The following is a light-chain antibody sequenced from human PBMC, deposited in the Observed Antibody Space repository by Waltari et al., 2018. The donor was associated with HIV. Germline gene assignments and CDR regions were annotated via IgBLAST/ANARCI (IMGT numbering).Light chain of an antibody. CDR2: SNN. Sequence: QSALTQPPSVSGAPGQRVAISCTGISSTNFGTTYDVHWYQHLPGTAPQLLISSNNNRTSGVPDRYASSKSGTSASLAITGRQAEDEADYYGQSFDRMGGLWVFGGGNRLTVL. CDR3: QSFDRMGGLWV. J-gene: IGLJ3*02. V-gene: IGLV1-40*01. CDR1: SSTNFGTTYD.